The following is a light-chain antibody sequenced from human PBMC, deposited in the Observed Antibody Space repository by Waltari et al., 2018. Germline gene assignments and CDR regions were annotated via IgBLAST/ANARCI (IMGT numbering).Light chain of an antibody. CDR3: HQYKNWPPWT. Sequence: EIVVTQSPATQSLSPGERATLSCRASENVDTNIAWYQQKPGQPPRLLISGASTRATDIPPRFSGSGSGTEFTLSISSLQSEDFAVYYCHQYKNWPPWTFGQGTKVEIK. CDR2: GAS. V-gene: IGKV3-15*01. CDR1: ENVDTN. J-gene: IGKJ1*01.